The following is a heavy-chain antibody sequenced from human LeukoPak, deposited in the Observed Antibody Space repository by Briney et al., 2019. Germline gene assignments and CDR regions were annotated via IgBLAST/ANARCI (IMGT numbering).Heavy chain of an antibody. CDR3: ARWDTTWELPHDD. CDR2: TFSVGTT. Sequence: SLRLSCALSSFTVSINYMSWVRHAPGEGLEWVSETFSVGTTYYATSVKGRFSIARDTSNKTVYLQMNSLRGEDTAVYYCARWDTTWELPHDDWGEGTLVTVSS. D-gene: IGHD1-26*01. J-gene: IGHJ4*02. CDR1: SFTVSINY. V-gene: IGHV3-53*01.